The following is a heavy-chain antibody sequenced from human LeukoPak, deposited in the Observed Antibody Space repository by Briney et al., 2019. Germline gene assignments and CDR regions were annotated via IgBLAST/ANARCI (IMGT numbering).Heavy chain of an antibody. D-gene: IGHD3-22*01. CDR3: ARGPFPYYYDSSGYRKRAFDI. CDR2: ISSSGSTI. J-gene: IGHJ3*02. Sequence: PGGSLRLSCAASGFTFSSYEMNWVRQAPGKGLEWASYISSSGSTIYYADSVKGRFTISRDNAKNSLFLQMSSLRAEDTAAYYCARGPFPYYYDSSGYRKRAFDIWGQGTMVTVSS. V-gene: IGHV3-48*03. CDR1: GFTFSSYE.